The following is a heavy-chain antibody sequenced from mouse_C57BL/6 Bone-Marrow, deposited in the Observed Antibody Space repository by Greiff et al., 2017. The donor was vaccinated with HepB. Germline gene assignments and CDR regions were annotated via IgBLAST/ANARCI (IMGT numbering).Heavy chain of an antibody. Sequence: QVQLQQPGAELVMPGASVKLSCKASGYTFTSYWMHWVKQRPGQGLEWIGEIDPSDSYTNYHQKFKGKSTLTVDKSSSTAYMQLSSLTSEDSAVYYCARDSSGPYYAMDYWGQGTSVTVSS. D-gene: IGHD3-2*02. V-gene: IGHV1-69*01. CDR3: ARDSSGPYYAMDY. CDR1: GYTFTSYW. J-gene: IGHJ4*01. CDR2: IDPSDSYT.